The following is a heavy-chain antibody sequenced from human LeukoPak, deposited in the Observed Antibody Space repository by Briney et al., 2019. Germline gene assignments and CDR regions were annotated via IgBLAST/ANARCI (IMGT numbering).Heavy chain of an antibody. Sequence: PSETLSLTCTVSGGSISSYYWSWTRQPPGKGLEWIGYIYYSGSTNYNPSLKSRVTISVDTSKNQFSLKLSSVTAADTAVYYCARQKRYDILTGYYGRWFGPWGQGTLVTVSS. CDR2: IYYSGST. J-gene: IGHJ5*02. CDR3: ARQKRYDILTGYYGRWFGP. CDR1: GGSISSYY. V-gene: IGHV4-59*08. D-gene: IGHD3-9*01.